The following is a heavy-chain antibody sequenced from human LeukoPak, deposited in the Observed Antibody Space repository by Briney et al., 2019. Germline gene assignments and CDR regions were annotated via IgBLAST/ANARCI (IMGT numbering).Heavy chain of an antibody. Sequence: ASVKVSCKASGYTFTRYDINWVRQAPGQGLEWMGWISAYNGKTNYAKKFQGRVTMTTDTSTSTAYMELRSLRIDDTAVYYCARDRYYDFWSGYPLGYYHMDVWGKGTTVTVSS. CDR1: GYTFTRYD. CDR3: ARDRYYDFWSGYPLGYYHMDV. J-gene: IGHJ6*03. V-gene: IGHV1-18*01. D-gene: IGHD3-3*01. CDR2: ISAYNGKT.